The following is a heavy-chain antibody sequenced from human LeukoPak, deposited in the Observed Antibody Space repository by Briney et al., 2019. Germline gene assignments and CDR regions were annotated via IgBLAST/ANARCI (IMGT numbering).Heavy chain of an antibody. Sequence: GGSLRLSCAASGFTVSSNYMSRVRQAPGKGLEWVSVIYSGGSTYYADSVKGRFTISRDNSKNTLYLQMNSLRAEDTAVYYCARDDPTLFWSGSPFYWGQGTLVTVSS. CDR3: ARDDPTLFWSGSPFY. V-gene: IGHV3-53*01. D-gene: IGHD3-3*01. CDR2: IYSGGST. J-gene: IGHJ4*02. CDR1: GFTVSSNY.